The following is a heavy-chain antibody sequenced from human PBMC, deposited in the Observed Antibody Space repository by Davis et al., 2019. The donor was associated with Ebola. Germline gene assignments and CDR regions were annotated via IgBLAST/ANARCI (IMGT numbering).Heavy chain of an antibody. CDR1: GASISSYY. V-gene: IGHV4-59*05. D-gene: IGHD2-15*01. Sequence: GSLRLSCSVSGASISSYYWSWIRQPPGKGLEWIGSIYYSGSTYYNPSLKSRVTISVDPSKNQFSLKLNSVTAADTAVYYCAREKSSPFFDYWGQGALVTVSA. CDR3: AREKSSPFFDY. J-gene: IGHJ4*02. CDR2: IYYSGST.